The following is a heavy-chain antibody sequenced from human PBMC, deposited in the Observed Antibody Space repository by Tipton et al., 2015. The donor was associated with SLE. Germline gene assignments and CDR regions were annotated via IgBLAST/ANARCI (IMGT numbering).Heavy chain of an antibody. Sequence: GSLRLSCAASGFTFSSYSMNWVRQAPGKGLEWVSSMSSSSSYIYYADSVKGRFTISRDNAKNSLCLQMNSLRAEETAVYYCARDRSPYKIFGVGNWFVPWGQGTLVTVSS. CDR3: ARDRSPYKIFGVGNWFVP. V-gene: IGHV3-21*03. J-gene: IGHJ5*02. CDR2: MSSSSSYI. D-gene: IGHD3-3*01. CDR1: GFTFSSYS.